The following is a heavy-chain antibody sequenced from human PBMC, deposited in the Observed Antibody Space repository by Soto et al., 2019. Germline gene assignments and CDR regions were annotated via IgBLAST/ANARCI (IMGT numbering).Heavy chain of an antibody. CDR2: IHHSGNT. J-gene: IGHJ4*02. CDR1: GDSIRGGNW. V-gene: IGHV4-4*02. CDR3: ARLVGATLVDY. Sequence: QVQLQESGPGLVKPSGTLSLTGGVSGDSIRGGNWWSWVRRPPGKGLEWIGEIHHSGNTNFNPSLKSRVTISVDKSKNQFSLKLSSVTAADTAVYYCARLVGATLVDYWGQGTLVTVSS. D-gene: IGHD1-26*01.